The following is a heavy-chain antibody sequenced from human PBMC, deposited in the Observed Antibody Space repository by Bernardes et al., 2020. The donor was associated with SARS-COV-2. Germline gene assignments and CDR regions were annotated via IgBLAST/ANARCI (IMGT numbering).Heavy chain of an antibody. D-gene: IGHD2-2*01. J-gene: IGHJ6*02. Sequence: GGSLRLSCAASGVTFSGSAMHWVRQASGKGLEWVGRIRSKAHSYATAYAASVKGRFTISRDDSKNTAYLQMNSLKTEDTAVYYCTSWVCSSTACYSSGLYDDFYYYGMDVWGQGTTVTVSS. CDR1: GVTFSGSA. V-gene: IGHV3-73*01. CDR2: IRSKAHSYAT. CDR3: TSWVCSSTACYSSGLYDDFYYYGMDV.